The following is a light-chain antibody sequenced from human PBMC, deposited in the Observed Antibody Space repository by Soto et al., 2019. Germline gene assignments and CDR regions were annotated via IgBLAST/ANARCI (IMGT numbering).Light chain of an antibody. CDR2: DDS. V-gene: IGLV3-21*02. J-gene: IGLJ2*01. CDR3: QVWDSTSHHVL. CDR1: NIRRKT. Sequence: SYDLTQTPAVSVAPGQTARITCGGDNIRRKTVHWYQQKPGQAPVLVVYDDSDRPSGIPERFSGSNSGNPATLTISRVEDGDEADYYCQVWDSTSHHVLFGGGIKVTVL.